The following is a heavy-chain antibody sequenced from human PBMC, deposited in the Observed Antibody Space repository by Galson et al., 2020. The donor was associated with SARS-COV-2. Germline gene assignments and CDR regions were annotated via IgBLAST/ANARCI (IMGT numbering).Heavy chain of an antibody. CDR3: ARDLYSSGWHDLCGMDV. J-gene: IGHJ6*02. D-gene: IGHD6-19*01. CDR1: GFTFSSYS. CDR2: ISSSSSYI. Sequence: GGSLRLSCAASGFTFSSYSMNWVRQAPGKGLEWVSSISSSSSYIYYADSVKGRFTISRDNAKNSLYLQMNSLRAEDTAVYYCARDLYSSGWHDLCGMDVWGQGTTVTVSS. V-gene: IGHV3-21*01.